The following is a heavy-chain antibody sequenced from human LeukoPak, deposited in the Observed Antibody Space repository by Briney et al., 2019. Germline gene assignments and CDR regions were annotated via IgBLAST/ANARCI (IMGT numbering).Heavy chain of an antibody. V-gene: IGHV3-9*01. CDR1: GFTFDDYA. J-gene: IGHJ4*02. D-gene: IGHD2-15*01. CDR3: ARRGGGIRPEDY. Sequence: GGSLRLSCAASGFTFDDYAMHWVRQAPGKGLEWVSGISWNSGSIGYADSVKGRFTISRDNAKNSLYLQMNSLRAEDTALYYCARRGGGIRPEDYWGQGTLVTVSS. CDR2: ISWNSGSI.